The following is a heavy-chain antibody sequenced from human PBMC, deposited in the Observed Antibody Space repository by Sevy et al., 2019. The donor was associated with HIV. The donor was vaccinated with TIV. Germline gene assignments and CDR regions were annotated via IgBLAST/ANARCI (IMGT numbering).Heavy chain of an antibody. J-gene: IGHJ4*02. Sequence: GGSLRLSCAASGFTFSSYGMSWVRQAPGKGLEWVSAISGSGGSTYYADSVKGRFTISRDNSKNTLYLQMNNLRAEDTAVYYCAKDVYDSSGYYYVPKPFFDYWGQGTLVTVSS. CDR2: ISGSGGST. V-gene: IGHV3-23*01. CDR3: AKDVYDSSGYYYVPKPFFDY. CDR1: GFTFSSYG. D-gene: IGHD3-22*01.